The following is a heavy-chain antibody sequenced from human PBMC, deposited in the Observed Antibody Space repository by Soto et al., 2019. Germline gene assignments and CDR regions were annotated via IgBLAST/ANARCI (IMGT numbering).Heavy chain of an antibody. D-gene: IGHD3-10*01. J-gene: IGHJ6*02. CDR1: GFTFSNYA. Sequence: EVHLLESGGGLVQPGGSLRLSCAASGFTFSNYAMTWVRQAPGKGLEWVSVISGTGGGTNIADSAKGRFTTSRDNSKNTLYLQMNSLRAEDTAVYYCAKRAFYGSGIPNYYGMDVWGQGTAVTVSS. CDR2: ISGTGGGT. V-gene: IGHV3-23*01. CDR3: AKRAFYGSGIPNYYGMDV.